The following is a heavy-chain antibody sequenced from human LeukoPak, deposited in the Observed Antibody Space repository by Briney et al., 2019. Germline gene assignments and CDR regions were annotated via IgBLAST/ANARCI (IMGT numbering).Heavy chain of an antibody. D-gene: IGHD7-27*01. Sequence: GGSLRLSCAASGFIFSNYGMHWVRQAPGKGLEWVAVISDDGGNKYYVDSVKGRFTISRDNSKNTLYLQMNSLRAEDTAVYYCAKDKLGIAEGVFDYWGQGTLVTVSS. CDR2: ISDDGGNK. V-gene: IGHV3-30*18. CDR3: AKDKLGIAEGVFDY. CDR1: GFIFSNYG. J-gene: IGHJ4*02.